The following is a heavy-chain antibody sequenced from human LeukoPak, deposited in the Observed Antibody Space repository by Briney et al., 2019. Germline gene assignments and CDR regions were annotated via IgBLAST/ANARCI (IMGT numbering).Heavy chain of an antibody. CDR3: AKDYGGNWYYFDY. J-gene: IGHJ4*02. Sequence: PGGSLRLSCAASGFTFSIYGMHWVRQAPGKGLEWVAVISYDGSNKYYADSVKGRFTISRDNSKNTLYLQMNSLRAEGTAVYYCAKDYGGNWYYFDYWGQGTLVTVSS. CDR1: GFTFSIYG. V-gene: IGHV3-30*18. CDR2: ISYDGSNK. D-gene: IGHD4-23*01.